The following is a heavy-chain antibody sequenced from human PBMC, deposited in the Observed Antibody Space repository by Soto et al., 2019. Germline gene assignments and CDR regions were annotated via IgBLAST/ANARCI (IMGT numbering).Heavy chain of an antibody. J-gene: IGHJ4*02. CDR2: ISGYNGNA. CDR3: ARILQTSRALGH. D-gene: IGHD3-9*01. V-gene: IGHV1-18*04. CDR1: GYTFNLYG. Sequence: QVQLVQSAGEVRKPGASVKVSCKTSGYTFNLYGMTWLRQAPGQGLEWMGWISGYNGNATYAQKFKGRVVLTIDTSTTTAHMDLGSLTSDDTAVYYCARILQTSRALGHWGQGTLVTVYS.